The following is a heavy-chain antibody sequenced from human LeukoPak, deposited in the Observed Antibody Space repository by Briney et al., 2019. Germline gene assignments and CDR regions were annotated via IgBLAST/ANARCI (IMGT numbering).Heavy chain of an antibody. J-gene: IGHJ4*02. V-gene: IGHV4-31*03. Sequence: PSETLSLTCTVSGGSVSRGGYYWNWIRQHPGKGLEWIGSTSYSEGTYYSPSLMSRITISVDISQNQFSLKMSEVTAADTAVYFCATADWESFYFDSWGQGALVAVSS. D-gene: IGHD1-26*01. CDR1: GGSVSRGGYY. CDR2: TSYSEGT. CDR3: ATADWESFYFDS.